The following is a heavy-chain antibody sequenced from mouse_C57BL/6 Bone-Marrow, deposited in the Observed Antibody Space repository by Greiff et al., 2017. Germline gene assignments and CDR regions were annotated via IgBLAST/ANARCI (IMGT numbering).Heavy chain of an antibody. Sequence: VQLQQPGPELVKPGASVKMSCKASGYTFTDYNMHWVKQSHGKSLEWIGYINPNNGGTSYNQKFKGKATLTVNKSSSTAYMELRSLTSEDSAVYYCARSRITTVVPFDYWGQGTTLTVSS. CDR2: INPNNGGT. V-gene: IGHV1-22*01. J-gene: IGHJ2*01. CDR1: GYTFTDYN. CDR3: ARSRITTVVPFDY. D-gene: IGHD1-1*01.